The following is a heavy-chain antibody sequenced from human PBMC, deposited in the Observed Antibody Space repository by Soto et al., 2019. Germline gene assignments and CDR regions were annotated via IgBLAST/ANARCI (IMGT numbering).Heavy chain of an antibody. CDR3: ARLVRDYYYGMDV. Sequence: PSETLSLTCTDSGGSDSSSSYYWGWIRQPPGKGLEWIGSIYYSGSTYYNPSLKSRVTISVDTSKNQFSLKLSSVTAADTAVYYCARLVRDYYYGMDVWGQGTTVT. CDR1: GGSDSSSSYY. CDR2: IYYSGST. V-gene: IGHV4-39*01. J-gene: IGHJ6*02.